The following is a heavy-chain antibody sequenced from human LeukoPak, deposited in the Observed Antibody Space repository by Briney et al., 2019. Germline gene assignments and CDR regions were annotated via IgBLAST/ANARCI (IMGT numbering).Heavy chain of an antibody. CDR1: GYTFTDYY. J-gene: IGHJ3*02. D-gene: IGHD3-22*01. Sequence: ASVKVSCKTSGYTFTDYYMHWVRQAPGQGLEWMGWINPNNGGPNYAQKFQGRVTMTRDTSISTAYMELRRPRSDDTAVYSCARGSTTVIDQGDAFDIWGQGTMVTVSS. CDR3: ARGSTTVIDQGDAFDI. V-gene: IGHV1-2*02. CDR2: INPNNGGP.